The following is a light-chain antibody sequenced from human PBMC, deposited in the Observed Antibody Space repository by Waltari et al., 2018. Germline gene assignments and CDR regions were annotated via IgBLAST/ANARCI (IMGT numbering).Light chain of an antibody. CDR3: MQGTHWPPYT. V-gene: IGKV2-30*01. J-gene: IGKJ2*01. CDR1: QTLVYSDGNTY. Sequence: DVVMTQSPLSLPVTLGQPASISCRSSQTLVYSDGNTYLNWFQQRPGQSPRRLISKVSNRDSGVPDRFSGSGSGTDFTLKIIRVEAEDVGVYYCMQGTHWPPYTFGQGTKLEIK. CDR2: KVS.